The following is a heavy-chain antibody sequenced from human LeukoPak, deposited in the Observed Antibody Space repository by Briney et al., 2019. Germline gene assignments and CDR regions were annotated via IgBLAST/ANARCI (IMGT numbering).Heavy chain of an antibody. Sequence: SETLSLTCTVSGGSISSSSYYWGWIRQPPGKGLEWIGSIYYSGSTYYNPSLKSRVTISVDTSKNQFSLKLSSVTAADTAVYYCARQNIAVAASYYFAYWGQGTLVTVSS. CDR1: GGSISSSSYY. J-gene: IGHJ4*02. D-gene: IGHD6-19*01. CDR3: ARQNIAVAASYYFAY. CDR2: IYYSGST. V-gene: IGHV4-39*01.